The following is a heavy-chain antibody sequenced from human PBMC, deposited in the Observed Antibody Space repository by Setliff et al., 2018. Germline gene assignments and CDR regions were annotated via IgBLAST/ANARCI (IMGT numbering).Heavy chain of an antibody. Sequence: ASVKVSCKASGYTFTSYDINWVRQAAGQGLEWMGWMNPNIGNTDYAPKFQDRVTLSRNTSISTVYMELSSLTSDDTAVYYCAREGRARGSYSSSWYVRQDQYCMDFWGQGTTVTVSS. CDR2: MNPNIGNT. CDR1: GYTFTSYD. D-gene: IGHD6-13*01. V-gene: IGHV1-8*03. CDR3: AREGRARGSYSSSWYVRQDQYCMDF. J-gene: IGHJ6*02.